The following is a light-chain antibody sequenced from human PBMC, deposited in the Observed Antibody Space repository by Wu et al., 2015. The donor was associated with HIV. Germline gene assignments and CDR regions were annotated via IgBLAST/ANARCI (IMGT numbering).Light chain of an antibody. Sequence: RLLISIASRRATGVPDRFSGSVSGTDFTLTISRLEPEDFALYYCQQSNSYPLTFGGGTKVEIK. CDR3: QQSNSYPLT. V-gene: IGKV3-20*01. J-gene: IGKJ4*01. CDR2: IAS.